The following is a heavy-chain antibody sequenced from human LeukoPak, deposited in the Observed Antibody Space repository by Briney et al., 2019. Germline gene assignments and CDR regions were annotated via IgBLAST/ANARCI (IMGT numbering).Heavy chain of an antibody. D-gene: IGHD6-13*01. CDR1: GDSISSGDYY. Sequence: PSQTLSLTCTVSGDSISSGDYYWSWIRQPAGKGLEWIGRISSSGSTNYNPSLKSRVTISVDTSKNQFSLKLSSVTAADTAVYYCARAYSSSWYFNWFDPWGQGTLVTVSS. CDR3: ARAYSSSWYFNWFDP. V-gene: IGHV4-61*02. CDR2: ISSSGST. J-gene: IGHJ5*02.